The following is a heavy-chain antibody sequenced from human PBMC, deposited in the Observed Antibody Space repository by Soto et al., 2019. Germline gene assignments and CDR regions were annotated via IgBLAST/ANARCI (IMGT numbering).Heavy chain of an antibody. CDR2: INPNSGGT. CDR1: GYTFTSYG. J-gene: IGHJ4*02. Sequence: GASVKVSCKASGYTFTSYGISWVRQAPGQGLEWMGWINPNSGGTNYAQKFQGWVTMTRDTSISTAYMELSRLRSDDTAVYYCARYSPWALDYWGQGTLVTVSS. D-gene: IGHD2-15*01. CDR3: ARYSPWALDY. V-gene: IGHV1-2*04.